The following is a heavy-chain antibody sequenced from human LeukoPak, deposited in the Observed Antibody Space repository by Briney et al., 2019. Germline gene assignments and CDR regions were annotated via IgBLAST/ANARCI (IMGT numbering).Heavy chain of an antibody. D-gene: IGHD2-21*02. V-gene: IGHV4-59*01. J-gene: IGHJ4*02. CDR1: GGSISSYY. CDR3: ARVEVTSYYFDY. CDR2: IYYSGST. Sequence: SETLSLTCTVSGGSISSYYWSWIRQPPGKGLEWIGYIYYSGSTNYNPPLKSRVTISVDTPKNQFSLKLSSVTAADTAVYYCARVEVTSYYFDYWGQGTLVTVSS.